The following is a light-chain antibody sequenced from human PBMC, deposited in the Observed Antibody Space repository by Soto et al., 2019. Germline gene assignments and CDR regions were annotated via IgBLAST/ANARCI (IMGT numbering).Light chain of an antibody. Sequence: DIQMTQSPSTLSASVGDRVTITCRASQSISSWLAWYQQKPGKAPNLLIYKASSLESGVPSRFSGSGSGTEFTLTISSLQPDDFAPYYCQQYHSYSRTFGQGTKVEIK. J-gene: IGKJ1*01. V-gene: IGKV1-5*03. CDR1: QSISSW. CDR2: KAS. CDR3: QQYHSYSRT.